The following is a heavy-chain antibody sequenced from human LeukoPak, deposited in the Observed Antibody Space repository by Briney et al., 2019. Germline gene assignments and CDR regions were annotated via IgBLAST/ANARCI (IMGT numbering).Heavy chain of an antibody. D-gene: IGHD3-16*02. V-gene: IGHV4-39*01. CDR3: ASSGLRLGELSHNFDY. CDR1: GGSISSSSYY. Sequence: SETLPLTFSVSGGSISSSSYYWGWIRQPPGKGLEWIGSIYYSGSTYFNPSLKSRVTISVDTSKNQCSLTLSSVTAADTAVYYCASSGLRLGELSHNFDYWSQGALGTVSS. J-gene: IGHJ4*02. CDR2: IYYSGST.